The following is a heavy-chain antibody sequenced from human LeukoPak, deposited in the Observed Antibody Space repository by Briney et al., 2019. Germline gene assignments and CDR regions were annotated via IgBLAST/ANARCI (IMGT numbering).Heavy chain of an antibody. CDR1: GGSISSYY. Sequence: SETLSLTCTVSGGSISSYYWSWIRQPPGKGLEWIGYIYYSGSTNYNPSLKSRVTISVDTSKNQFSLKLSPVTAADTAVYYCARHRDWSFDYWGQGTLVTVSS. CDR3: ARHRDWSFDY. D-gene: IGHD3/OR15-3a*01. V-gene: IGHV4-59*08. J-gene: IGHJ4*02. CDR2: IYYSGST.